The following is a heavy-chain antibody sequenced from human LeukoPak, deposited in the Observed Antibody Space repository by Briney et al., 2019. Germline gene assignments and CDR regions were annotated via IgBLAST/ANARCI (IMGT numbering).Heavy chain of an antibody. CDR2: ISGSGGSA. V-gene: IGHV3-23*01. D-gene: IGHD4-17*01. Sequence: GGSLRLSCAASGFTFSSYAMSWVRQAPGKGLEWVSAISGSGGSAYYADSVKGRFTISRDNSKNTLYLQMNSLRAEDTAVYYCARDYADYVGYFFFDYWGQGTLVTVSS. CDR3: ARDYADYVGYFFFDY. CDR1: GFTFSSYA. J-gene: IGHJ4*02.